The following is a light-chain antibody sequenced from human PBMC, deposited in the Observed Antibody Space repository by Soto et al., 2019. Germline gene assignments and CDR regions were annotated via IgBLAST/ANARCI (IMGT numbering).Light chain of an antibody. V-gene: IGLV2-14*03. J-gene: IGLJ1*01. CDR3: SPSTSSSTLV. CDR2: DVS. Sequence: QSALPQPASVSGSPGQSITVSCTGTSSDVGGYDYVSWYQHHPGKAPKLMIYDVSYRPSGVSNRFSGSKSGNTASLTISGLQADDEADYYCSPSTSSSTLVFGTGTKLTVL. CDR1: SSDVGGYDY.